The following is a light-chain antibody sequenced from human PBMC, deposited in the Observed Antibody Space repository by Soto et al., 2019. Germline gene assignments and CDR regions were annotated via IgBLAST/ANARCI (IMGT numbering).Light chain of an antibody. CDR1: SSNIGSNT. Sequence: QAVVTQPPSASGTPGQRVAISCSGSSSNIGSNTVNWYQQLPGTAPKRLIYSNNQRPSGVPDRFSGSKSGTSASLAIAGLQFEDEADYYCATWDDSLNGPLFGGGTQLTVL. CDR3: ATWDDSLNGPL. V-gene: IGLV1-44*01. CDR2: SNN. J-gene: IGLJ2*01.